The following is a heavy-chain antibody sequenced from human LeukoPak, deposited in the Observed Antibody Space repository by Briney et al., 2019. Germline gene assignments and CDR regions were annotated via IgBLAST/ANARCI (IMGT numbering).Heavy chain of an antibody. CDR2: ISGSGGST. CDR3: AKRYLDYYDSSGYYSYYFDY. J-gene: IGHJ4*02. D-gene: IGHD3-22*01. V-gene: IGHV3-23*01. CDR1: GFTFSSYG. Sequence: PGGSLRLSCAASGFTFSSYGMSWVRQAPGKGLEWVSAISGSGGSTYYADSVKGRFTISRDNSKNTLYLQMNSLRAEDTAVYYCAKRYLDYYDSSGYYSYYFDYWGQGTLVTVSS.